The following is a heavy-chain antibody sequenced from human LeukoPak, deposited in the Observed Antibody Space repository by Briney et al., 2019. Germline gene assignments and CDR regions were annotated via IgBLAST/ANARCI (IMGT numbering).Heavy chain of an antibody. CDR2: IKSKTDGGTT. Sequence: TSGGSLRLSCAASGFTFSNAWMSWVRQAPGKGLEWVGRIKSKTDGGTTDYAAPVKGRFTISRDDSKNTRYLQMNSLKTEDTAVYYCTTVDTAMAPFDYWGQGTLVTVSS. D-gene: IGHD5-18*01. CDR1: GFTFSNAW. J-gene: IGHJ4*02. V-gene: IGHV3-15*01. CDR3: TTVDTAMAPFDY.